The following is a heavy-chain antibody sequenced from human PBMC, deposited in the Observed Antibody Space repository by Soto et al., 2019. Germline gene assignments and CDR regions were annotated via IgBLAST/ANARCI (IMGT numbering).Heavy chain of an antibody. Sequence: LRLSCAASGFTFSGSAMHWVRQASGKGLEWVGRIRSKANSYATAYAASVKGRFTISRDDSKNTAYLQMNSLKTEDTAVYYCTRHRDVLRFLEWPRPSDWFDPWGQGTLVTVSS. D-gene: IGHD3-3*01. CDR3: TRHRDVLRFLEWPRPSDWFDP. CDR2: IRSKANSYAT. J-gene: IGHJ5*02. CDR1: GFTFSGSA. V-gene: IGHV3-73*01.